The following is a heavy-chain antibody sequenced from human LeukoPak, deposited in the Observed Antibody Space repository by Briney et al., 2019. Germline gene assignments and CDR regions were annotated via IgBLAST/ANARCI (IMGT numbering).Heavy chain of an antibody. J-gene: IGHJ5*02. V-gene: IGHV4-4*02. D-gene: IGHD3/OR15-3a*01. CDR1: GFTFSNAW. CDR3: ARDRGIEVILTEDNWFDP. Sequence: SGGSLRLSCAASGFTFSNAWMSWVRQAPGKGLEWIAEIHYSGSASYNPSLKSRVTISVDTSKNQFSLKLSSVTAADTAVYYCARDRGIEVILTEDNWFDPWGQGTLVTVSS. CDR2: IHYSGSA.